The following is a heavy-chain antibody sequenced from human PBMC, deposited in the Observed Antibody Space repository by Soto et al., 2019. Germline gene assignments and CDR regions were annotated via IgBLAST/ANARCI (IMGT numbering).Heavy chain of an antibody. CDR3: ARDLGPDYSRGY. CDR1: GFAFSSYG. D-gene: IGHD4-4*01. V-gene: IGHV3-48*03. J-gene: IGHJ4*02. CDR2: ISDSGSSI. Sequence: EVRLVESGEGLVSPGGSLRLSCAASGFAFSSYGLNWVRQAPGRGLEWISYISDSGSSIYYVDTVKGRFTASRDNAKNSVYLQMNSLRAEDTAVYYCARDLGPDYSRGYWGQGTLVIVSS.